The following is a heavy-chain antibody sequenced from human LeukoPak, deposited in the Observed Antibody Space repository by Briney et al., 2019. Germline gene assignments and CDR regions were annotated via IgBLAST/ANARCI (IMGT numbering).Heavy chain of an antibody. Sequence: ASVKVSCKASGYTFTSYYMHWVRQAPGQGLEWMGIINPSGGSTSYAQKFQGRVTMTRDTSTSTVYMELSSLRSEDTAVYYCARDLVLAAAGKGGWFDPWDQGTLITVSS. J-gene: IGHJ5*02. CDR3: ARDLVLAAAGKGGWFDP. V-gene: IGHV1-46*01. CDR1: GYTFTSYY. D-gene: IGHD6-13*01. CDR2: INPSGGST.